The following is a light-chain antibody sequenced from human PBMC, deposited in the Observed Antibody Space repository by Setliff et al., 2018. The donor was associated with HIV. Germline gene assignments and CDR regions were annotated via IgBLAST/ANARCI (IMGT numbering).Light chain of an antibody. CDR3: CSYGGPSTFYG. CDR1: STDVGGYDS. V-gene: IGLV2-11*01. CDR2: DVN. Sequence: QSALTQPRSVSGSPGQSVTISCTTTSTDVGGYDSVSWYQQLPGKAPKLMIYDVNKRPSGIPDRFSGSKSGNTASLTISGLQAADEADYYCCSYGGPSTFYGVGTGTKV. J-gene: IGLJ1*01.